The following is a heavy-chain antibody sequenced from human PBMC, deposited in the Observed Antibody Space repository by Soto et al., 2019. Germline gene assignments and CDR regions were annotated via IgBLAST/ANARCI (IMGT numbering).Heavy chain of an antibody. D-gene: IGHD6-6*01. CDR2: IYTSGST. CDR1: GGSISSYY. CDR3: ARERGSITDAFDI. Sequence: QVQLQESGPGLVKPSETLSLTCTVSGGSISSYYWSWIRQPAGKGLEWIGRIYTSGSTNYNPSLKSRVTMAVDTSKNQFAQKLSSVTAADTAVYYCARERGSITDAFDIWGQGTMVTVSS. V-gene: IGHV4-4*07. J-gene: IGHJ3*02.